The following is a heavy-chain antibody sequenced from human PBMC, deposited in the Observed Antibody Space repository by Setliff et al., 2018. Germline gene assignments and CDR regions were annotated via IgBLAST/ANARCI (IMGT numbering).Heavy chain of an antibody. D-gene: IGHD2-15*01. CDR3: ARILGYCSGGSCYVPY. V-gene: IGHV4-39*07. Sequence: SETLSLTCTVSGGSISSSNYYWGWIRQPPGKGLEWIGNIYYGGSAYYNPSLKSRVTISVDTSKSQFSLKLSSVTAADTAMYYCARILGYCSGGSCYVPYWGQGTLVTVS. J-gene: IGHJ4*02. CDR1: GGSISSSNYY. CDR2: IYYGGSA.